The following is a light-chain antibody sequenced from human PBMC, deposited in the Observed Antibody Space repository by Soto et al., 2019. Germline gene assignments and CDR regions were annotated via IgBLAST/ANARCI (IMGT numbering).Light chain of an antibody. CDR3: QHYSSSPPEFT. V-gene: IGKV3-20*01. J-gene: IGKJ3*01. Sequence: XXXTXXXXNXSLXPGEXATLXCRASQSVXXSYLXWYQQRPGQAPRLLIFGASYRATGIPDRFSGSGXGTDXXXTISRLEPEDFAVYYCQHYSSSPPEFTFGPGTKVDXK. CDR1: QSVXXSY. CDR2: GAS.